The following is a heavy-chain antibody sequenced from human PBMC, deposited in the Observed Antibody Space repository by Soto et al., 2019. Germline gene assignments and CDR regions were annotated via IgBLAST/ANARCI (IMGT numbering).Heavy chain of an antibody. CDR1: GFTFSNAW. D-gene: IGHD6-13*01. Sequence: PGGSLRLSCAASGFTFSNAWMSWVRQAPGKGLEWVGRIKSKTDGGTTDYAAPVKGRFTISRDDSKNTLYLQMNSPKTEDTAVYYCTTAAGSPYYYYGMDVWGQGTTVTVSS. CDR2: IKSKTDGGTT. V-gene: IGHV3-15*01. CDR3: TTAAGSPYYYYGMDV. J-gene: IGHJ6*02.